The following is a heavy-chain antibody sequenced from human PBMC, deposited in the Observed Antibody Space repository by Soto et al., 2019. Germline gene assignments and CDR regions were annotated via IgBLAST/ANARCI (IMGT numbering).Heavy chain of an antibody. J-gene: IGHJ5*02. CDR2: VYTSGYS. Sequence: VQLQESGPGLVKPSETLSLICTVSGGSISSDDLSWIRQPAGQGLEWIGRVYTSGYSNSNPSLKSRVTMSVDTSKKQFSLNLSSVTAADTAVYYCAREPTTAGTVNWFDPWGQGTLVTVSS. V-gene: IGHV4-4*07. D-gene: IGHD6-13*01. CDR1: GGSISSDD. CDR3: AREPTTAGTVNWFDP.